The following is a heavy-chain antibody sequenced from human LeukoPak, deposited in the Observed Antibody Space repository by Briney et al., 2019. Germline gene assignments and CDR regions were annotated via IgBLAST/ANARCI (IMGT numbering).Heavy chain of an antibody. CDR3: VPEPDYGDGGGFDY. Sequence: SVKVSCKASGGTFSSYAISWVRQAPGQGLEWMGGIIPIFGTASYAQKFQGRVTITADESTSTAYMELSSLRSEDTAVYYCVPEPDYGDGGGFDYWGQGTLVTVSS. D-gene: IGHD4-17*01. J-gene: IGHJ4*02. CDR2: IIPIFGTA. CDR1: GGTFSSYA. V-gene: IGHV1-69*13.